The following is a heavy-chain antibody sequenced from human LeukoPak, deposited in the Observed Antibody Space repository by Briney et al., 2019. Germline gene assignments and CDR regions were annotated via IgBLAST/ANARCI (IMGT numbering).Heavy chain of an antibody. CDR1: GYTFTSYG. D-gene: IGHD6-19*01. Sequence: LRASVKVSCKASGYTFTSYGISWVRQAPGQGLEWMGWISAYNGNTNYAQKLQGRVTMTTDTSTSTAYMELRSLRSDDTAVYYCARVGPQWLSGEYFQHWGQGTLVTVSS. CDR3: ARVGPQWLSGEYFQH. J-gene: IGHJ1*01. CDR2: ISAYNGNT. V-gene: IGHV1-18*01.